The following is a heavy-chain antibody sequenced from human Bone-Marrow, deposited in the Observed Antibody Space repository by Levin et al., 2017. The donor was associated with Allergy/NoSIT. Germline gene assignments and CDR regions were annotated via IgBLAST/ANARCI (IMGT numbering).Heavy chain of an antibody. CDR2: IYYSGST. J-gene: IGHJ4*02. D-gene: IGHD6-13*01. CDR1: GGSISSGGYY. CDR3: ARDSRYSSRFDY. V-gene: IGHV4-31*03. Sequence: SETLSLTCTVSGGSISSGGYYWSWIRQHPGKGLEWIGYIYYSGSTYYNPSLKSRVTISVDTSKNQFSLKLSSVTAADTAVYYCARDSRYSSRFDYWGQGTLVTVSS.